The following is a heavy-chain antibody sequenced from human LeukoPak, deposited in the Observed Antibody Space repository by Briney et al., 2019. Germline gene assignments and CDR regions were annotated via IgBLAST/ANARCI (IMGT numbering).Heavy chain of an antibody. J-gene: IGHJ4*02. CDR3: ATPGSSSWSVDY. V-gene: IGHV3-21*01. Sequence: GGSLRLSCAASGFTFSSYSMNWVRQAPGKGLEWVSSISSSSSYIYYADSVKGRFTISRDNAKNSLYLQMNSLRAEDTAVYYCATPGSSSWSVDYWGQGTLVTVSS. D-gene: IGHD6-13*01. CDR1: GFTFSSYS. CDR2: ISSSSSYI.